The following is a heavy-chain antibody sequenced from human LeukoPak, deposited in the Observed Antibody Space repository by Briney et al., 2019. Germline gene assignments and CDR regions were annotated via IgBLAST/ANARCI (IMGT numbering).Heavy chain of an antibody. CDR2: IYTSGST. D-gene: IGHD1-26*01. J-gene: IGHJ4*02. V-gene: IGHV4-61*02. Sequence: PSQTLSLTCTVSGGSISSGSYYWSCIRRPAGKGLEWIGRIYTSGSTNYNPSLKSQVTISVDTSKNQFSLKLSSVTAADTAVYYCARDSGSYVDYWGQGTLVTVSS. CDR3: ARDSGSYVDY. CDR1: GGSISSGSYY.